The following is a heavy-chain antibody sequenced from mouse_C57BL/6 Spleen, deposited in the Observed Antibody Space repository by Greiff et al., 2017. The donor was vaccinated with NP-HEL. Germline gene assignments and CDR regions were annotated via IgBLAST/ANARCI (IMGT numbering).Heavy chain of an antibody. Sequence: QVQLQQSGAELVRPGTSVKMSCKASGYTFTNYWIGWAKQRPGHGLEWIGDIYPGGGYTNYNEKFKGKATLTADKSSSTVYMQFSSLTSEDSAIYYCARRAGGKRYFDVWGTGTMVTVSS. J-gene: IGHJ1*03. D-gene: IGHD1-1*02. CDR3: ARRAGGKRYFDV. CDR2: IYPGGGYT. CDR1: GYTFTNYW. V-gene: IGHV1-63*01.